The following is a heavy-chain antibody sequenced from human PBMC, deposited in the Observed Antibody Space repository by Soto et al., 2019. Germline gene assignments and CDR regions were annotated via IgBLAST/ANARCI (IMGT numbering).Heavy chain of an antibody. CDR3: ARRGGEWLFGVHRDV. V-gene: IGHV4-4*08. D-gene: IGHD3-3*01. J-gene: IGHJ6*03. CDR2: IYASGSS. CDR1: GSSIGRFY. Sequence: QVQLQESGPGQVKPSETLSLTCSVSGSSIGRFYWSWIRQSPGKGLEWIGYIYASGSSNYNPSLKGRVTMSIDTSKNQLSLILSSVTAADTAIYYCARRGGEWLFGVHRDVWGKGTTVTVSS.